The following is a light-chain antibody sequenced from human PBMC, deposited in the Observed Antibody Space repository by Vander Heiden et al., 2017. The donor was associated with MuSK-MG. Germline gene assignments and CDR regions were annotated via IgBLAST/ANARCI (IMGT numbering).Light chain of an antibody. Sequence: QSGLTQPASVSGSPGQSTTISCTGTSSDVGGYNYVSWYQQHPGTAPILIIYDVSNRPSGVSNRFSGSKSGNTASLTISGLQTEDEAYYYSSSYTSSSRVFGGGTKLTVL. CDR1: SSDVGGYNY. V-gene: IGLV2-14*01. CDR2: DVS. CDR3: SSYTSSSRV. J-gene: IGLJ3*02.